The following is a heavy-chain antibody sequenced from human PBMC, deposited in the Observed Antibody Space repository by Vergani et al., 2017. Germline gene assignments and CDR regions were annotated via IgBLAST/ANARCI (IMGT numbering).Heavy chain of an antibody. CDR1: GFTFSSYS. D-gene: IGHD3-3*01. V-gene: IGHV3-21*01. J-gene: IGHJ4*02. Sequence: EVQLVESGGGLVKPGGSLRLSCAASGFTFSSYSMNWVRQAPGKGLEWVSSISSSSYIYYADSVKGRFTISRDNAKNSRYLQMNSLRAEDTAVYYCARDAPYDFWSGYSLFDYWGQGTLVTVSS. CDR3: ARDAPYDFWSGYSLFDY. CDR2: ISSSSYI.